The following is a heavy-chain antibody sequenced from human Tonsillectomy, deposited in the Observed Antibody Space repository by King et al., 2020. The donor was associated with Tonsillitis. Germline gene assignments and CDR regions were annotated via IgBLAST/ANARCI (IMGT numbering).Heavy chain of an antibody. D-gene: IGHD6-6*01. Sequence: QLVQSGAEVKKPGASVKVSCKASGYTFTSYGISWVRQAPGQGLEWMGWISAYNGNTNYAQKHQGRVTMTTDTSTSTAYMELRRLRSDDTAVYYCAGGQNIAALVPFDYWGQGTLVTVSS. CDR2: ISAYNGNT. CDR1: GYTFTSYG. CDR3: AGGQNIAALVPFDY. V-gene: IGHV1-18*01. J-gene: IGHJ4*02.